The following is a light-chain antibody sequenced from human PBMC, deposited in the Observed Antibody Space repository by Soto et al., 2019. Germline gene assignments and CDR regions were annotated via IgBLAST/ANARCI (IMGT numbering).Light chain of an antibody. CDR1: QSVNRW. CDR2: EAS. V-gene: IGKV1-5*03. Sequence: DIQMTQSPSTLSASVGDRVTITCRSSQSVNRWLAWYQQKPGKAPKLLIYEASSLESGVPSRFGGSGSGTEFKLTTSSLQPDDFATNYCQQYNSYLYTFGQGTRMEIK. CDR3: QQYNSYLYT. J-gene: IGKJ5*01.